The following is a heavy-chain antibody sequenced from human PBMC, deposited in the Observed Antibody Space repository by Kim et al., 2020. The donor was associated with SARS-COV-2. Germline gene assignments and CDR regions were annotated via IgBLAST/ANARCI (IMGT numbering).Heavy chain of an antibody. CDR1: GFTFSSYE. CDR2: ISSSGSTI. CDR3: AREVRSGSYYNGVDY. J-gene: IGHJ4*02. V-gene: IGHV3-48*03. Sequence: GGSLRLSCAASGFTFSSYEMNWVRQAPGKGLEWVSYISSSGSTIYYADSVKGRFTISRDNAKNSLYLQMNSLRAEDTAVYYCAREVRSGSYYNGVDYWGQGTLVTVSS. D-gene: IGHD3-10*01.